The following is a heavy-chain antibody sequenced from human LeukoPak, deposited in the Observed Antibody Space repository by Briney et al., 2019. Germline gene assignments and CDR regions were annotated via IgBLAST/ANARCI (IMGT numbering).Heavy chain of an antibody. CDR3: GKTILIRGVVSGYFDL. CDR2: ISSSTTYI. CDR1: GFTLRRYT. Sequence: GGSLRLSCAASGFTLRRYTMNWVRQAPGKGLEWVSSISSSTTYIYYADSVKGRFTISRDNAKNSLYLQMNSLRAEDTAVYYCGKTILIRGVVSGYFDLWGRGTLVTVSS. D-gene: IGHD3-10*01. V-gene: IGHV3-21*01. J-gene: IGHJ2*01.